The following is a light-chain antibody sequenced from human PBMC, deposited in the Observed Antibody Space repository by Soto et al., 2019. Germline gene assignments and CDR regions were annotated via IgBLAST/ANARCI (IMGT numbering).Light chain of an antibody. V-gene: IGKV3-20*01. CDR1: QSVSDSY. CDR3: QQYGSSVYT. J-gene: IGKJ2*01. CDR2: GVS. Sequence: EIVLTPSPGTLSLSPGERATLSCRASQSVSDSYLAWYQQKPGQAPRLLIYGVSSRATGIPDRFSGSGSGTDFTLTISRLEPEDFAVYYCQQYGSSVYTFGQGTKLEIK.